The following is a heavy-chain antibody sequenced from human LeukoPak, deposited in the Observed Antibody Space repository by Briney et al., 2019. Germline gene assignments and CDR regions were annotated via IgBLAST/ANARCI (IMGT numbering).Heavy chain of an antibody. D-gene: IGHD3/OR15-3a*01. J-gene: IGHJ4*02. V-gene: IGHV1-18*01. Sequence: ASVKVSCKASGYTFTRYGIRWVRQTPGQGLEWMGWVSAYNGNTDYAQKLQGRVTMTRNTSISTAYMELSSLRSEDTAVYYCARVGFLDRSFDYWGQGTLVTVSS. CDR3: ARVGFLDRSFDY. CDR2: VSAYNGNT. CDR1: GYTFTRYG.